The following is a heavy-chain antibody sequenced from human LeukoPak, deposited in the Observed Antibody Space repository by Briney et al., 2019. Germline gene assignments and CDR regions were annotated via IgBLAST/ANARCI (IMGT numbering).Heavy chain of an antibody. CDR3: ARERYYYDSSGYSNDY. D-gene: IGHD3-22*01. CDR1: GFTFSSYS. V-gene: IGHV3-48*01. CDR2: ISSSSSTI. Sequence: QSGGSLRLSCAASGFTFSSYSMNWVRQAPGKGLEWVSYISSSSSTIYYADSVKGRFTISRDNAKNSLYLQMNSLRAEDTAVYYCARERYYYDSSGYSNDYWGQGTLVTVSS. J-gene: IGHJ4*02.